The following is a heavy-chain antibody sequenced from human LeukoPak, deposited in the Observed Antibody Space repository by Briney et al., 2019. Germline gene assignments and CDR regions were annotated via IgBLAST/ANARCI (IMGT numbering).Heavy chain of an antibody. V-gene: IGHV3-33*01. D-gene: IGHD3-10*01. CDR2: IWYDGSNK. J-gene: IGHJ3*02. CDR1: GFTFSSYG. CDR3: ARSKGFGKGAFDI. Sequence: PGGSLRLSCAASGFTFSSYGMHWVRQAPGKGLEWVAVIWYDGSNKYYADSVKGRFTISRDNSKNTLYLQMNSLRAEDTAVYYCARSKGFGKGAFDIWGRGTMVTVSS.